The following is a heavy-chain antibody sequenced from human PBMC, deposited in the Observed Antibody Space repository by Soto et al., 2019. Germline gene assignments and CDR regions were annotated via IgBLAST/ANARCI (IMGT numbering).Heavy chain of an antibody. CDR3: ARPVVAGTPDY. Sequence: QVQLVESGGGEVQPGTSLRLSCAASGFTFSRSPMHWVRQAPGKGLDWVGLISADGSSQHYADSVRGRFIISRDNFRSTVSVQMDRLRAEDTAVYYCARPVVAGTPDYWGQGTLVSVSS. CDR1: GFTFSRSP. CDR2: ISADGSSQ. J-gene: IGHJ4*02. D-gene: IGHD2-15*01. V-gene: IGHV3-30-3*01.